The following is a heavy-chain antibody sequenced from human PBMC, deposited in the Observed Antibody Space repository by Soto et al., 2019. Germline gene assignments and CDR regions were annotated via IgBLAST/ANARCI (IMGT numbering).Heavy chain of an antibody. CDR2: IYSGGST. D-gene: IGHD3-10*01. Sequence: GGSLRLSCAASGFTVSSNYMSWVRQAPGKGLEWVSVIYSGGSTYYADSVKGRFTISRDNSKNTLYLQMNSLRAEDTAVYYCARERVRGSYFDYWGQGTLVTVSS. CDR1: GFTVSSNY. CDR3: ARERVRGSYFDY. J-gene: IGHJ4*02. V-gene: IGHV3-66*01.